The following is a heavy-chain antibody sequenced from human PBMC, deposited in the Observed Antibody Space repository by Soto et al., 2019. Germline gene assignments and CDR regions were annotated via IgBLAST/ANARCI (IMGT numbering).Heavy chain of an antibody. V-gene: IGHV1-69*12. CDR1: GGTFSSYA. J-gene: IGHJ5*02. CDR2: IIPIFGSA. Sequence: QVQLVQSGAEVKKPGSSVKVSCKASGGTFSSYAISWVRQAPGQGLEWMGGIIPIFGSANYAQKFQGRVTITADESTSPAYMELSSLRSEDTAVYYCARRIALAPRGDGFDPWGQGTLVTVSS. CDR3: ARRIALAPRGDGFDP. D-gene: IGHD6-19*01.